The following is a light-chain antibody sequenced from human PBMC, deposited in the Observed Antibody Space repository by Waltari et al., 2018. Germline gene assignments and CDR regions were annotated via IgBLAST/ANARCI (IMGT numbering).Light chain of an antibody. CDR3: LQYNSYPWT. CDR2: KAS. V-gene: IGKV1-5*03. CDR1: QSIVVW. Sequence: DIQVTQSPSTLSASVGDRVTITCRASQSIVVWLAWYQQKPGKAPRLLIYKASYLESGVPSRFSGSASGTAFTLTISSRQADDFATYYCLQYNSYPWTFGQGTTVEIK. J-gene: IGKJ1*01.